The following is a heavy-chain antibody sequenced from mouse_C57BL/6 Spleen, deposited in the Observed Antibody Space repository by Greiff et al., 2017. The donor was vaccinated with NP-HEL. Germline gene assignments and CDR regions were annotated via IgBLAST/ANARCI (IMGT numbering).Heavy chain of an antibody. V-gene: IGHV1-15*01. J-gene: IGHJ2*01. CDR2: IDPETGGT. CDR3: TRSAITGYFDY. CDR1: GYTFTDYE. Sequence: VQRVESGAELVRPGASVTLSCKASGYTFTDYEMHWVKQTPVHGLEWIGAIDPETGGTAYNQKFKGKAILTADKSSSTAYMELRSLTSEDSAVYYCTRSAITGYFDYWGQGTTLTVSS. D-gene: IGHD1-1*01.